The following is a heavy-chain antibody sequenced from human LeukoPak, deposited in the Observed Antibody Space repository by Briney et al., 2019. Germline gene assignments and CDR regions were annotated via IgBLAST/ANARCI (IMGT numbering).Heavy chain of an antibody. Sequence: GTSLRLSSAASGFSFRRYDMHWVRQAPGKGLEWVAATSYDGTSELYADFVKGRFSISRDNSRNTLSLQMDTLRPEDTAIYYCARAKGLAGSYLDNWFDPWGQGIRVIVSS. J-gene: IGHJ5*02. V-gene: IGHV3-30*04. CDR3: ARAKGLAGSYLDNWFDP. CDR2: TSYDGTSE. CDR1: GFSFRRYD. D-gene: IGHD1-26*01.